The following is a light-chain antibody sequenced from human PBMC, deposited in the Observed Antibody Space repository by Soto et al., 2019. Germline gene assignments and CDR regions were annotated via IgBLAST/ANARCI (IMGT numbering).Light chain of an antibody. J-gene: IGKJ1*01. V-gene: IGKV3-20*01. CDR1: QSISSS. CDR3: QQYGSTPWT. Sequence: EIVMPQSPATLSMSPGERANLSCRPSQSISSSLVSYQQQPGQAPRLLLIGASTRATAIPDRFSGSGSGTAFTLTISRLEPEDFAVYYCQQYGSTPWTFGQGTKVDIK. CDR2: GAS.